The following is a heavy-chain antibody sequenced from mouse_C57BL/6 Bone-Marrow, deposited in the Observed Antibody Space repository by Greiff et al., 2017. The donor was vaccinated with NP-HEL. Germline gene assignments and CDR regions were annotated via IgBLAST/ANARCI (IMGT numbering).Heavy chain of an antibody. CDR3: ARRDGNYRYFDV. CDR2: ISSGSSTI. Sequence: EVQLVESGGGLVKPGGSLKLSCAASGFTFSDYGMHWVRQAPEKGLEWVAYISSGSSTIYYADTVKGRFTISRDNAKNTLFLQMTSLRSEDTAMYYCARRDGNYRYFDVWGTGTTVTVSS. J-gene: IGHJ1*03. D-gene: IGHD2-1*01. CDR1: GFTFSDYG. V-gene: IGHV5-17*01.